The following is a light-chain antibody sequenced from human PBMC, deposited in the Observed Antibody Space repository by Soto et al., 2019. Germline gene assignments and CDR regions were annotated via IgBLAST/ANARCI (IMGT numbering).Light chain of an antibody. J-gene: IGKJ1*01. V-gene: IGKV1-39*01. CDR1: QSITTY. Sequence: DIQMTQSPSSLSASVGDRVTITCRASQSITTYLNWYQHKPGKAPKLPIYAASNLQSGVPSRFSGSGSGTDFTLTISSLQPEDFATYYCQQSYSIFLTFGQGTKVEVK. CDR2: AAS. CDR3: QQSYSIFLT.